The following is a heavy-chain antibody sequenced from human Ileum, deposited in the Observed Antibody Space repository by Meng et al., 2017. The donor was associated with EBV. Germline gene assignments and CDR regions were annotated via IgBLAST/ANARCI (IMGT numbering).Heavy chain of an antibody. J-gene: IGHJ4*02. V-gene: IGHV4-28*01. CDR1: GYSISRTSW. Sequence: QVSLPEAGPGLVKPSAPLSITCTVSGYSISRTSWWCWIRQPPGKGLVGSGYIYYSGSTAYNPSLKSRVTMSVDTSKNQFSLNLNSVTAVDTAVDYCCRKVPGTSSYYDWGQGTLVTVSS. CDR3: CRKVPGTSSYYD. CDR2: IYYSGST. D-gene: IGHD3-22*01.